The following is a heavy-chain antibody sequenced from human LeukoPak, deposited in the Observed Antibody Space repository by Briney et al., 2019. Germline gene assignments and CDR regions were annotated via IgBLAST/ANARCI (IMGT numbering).Heavy chain of an antibody. Sequence: ASVKVSCKASGGTFSSYAISWVRQAPGQGLEWMGGIIPIFGTANYAQKFQGRVTITADESTSTAYMELSSLRSEDTAVYYCARGTATVSYYYYMDVWGKGTTVTISS. D-gene: IGHD3-10*01. J-gene: IGHJ6*03. CDR3: ARGTATVSYYYYMDV. V-gene: IGHV1-69*13. CDR2: IIPIFGTA. CDR1: GGTFSSYA.